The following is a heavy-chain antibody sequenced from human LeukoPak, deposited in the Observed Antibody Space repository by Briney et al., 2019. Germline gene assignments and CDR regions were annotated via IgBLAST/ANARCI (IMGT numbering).Heavy chain of an antibody. D-gene: IGHD5-24*01. V-gene: IGHV1-2*02. CDR1: GYTFTGYY. Sequence: ASVKVSCKASGYTFTGYYMHWVRQAPGQGLEWMGWINPNSGGTNYAQKFQGRVTITADESTRTDYMELSSLRSEDTAVYYCAGAGDGYNSGFNYWGQGTLVTVSS. CDR3: AGAGDGYNSGFNY. J-gene: IGHJ4*02. CDR2: INPNSGGT.